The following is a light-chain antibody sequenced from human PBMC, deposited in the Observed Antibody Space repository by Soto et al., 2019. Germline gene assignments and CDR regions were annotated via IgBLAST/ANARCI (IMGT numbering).Light chain of an antibody. CDR1: QSVLYSSDNRNY. CDR2: WAS. Sequence: DIVMTQSPDSLAVSLGERATINCKSSQSVLYSSDNRNYLAWYHQKPGQPPKLLLYWASTRESGVPDRFSGNGSGTDFTLTISSLQAEDVAVYYCQQHYSTPLTFGAGTKVEI. V-gene: IGKV4-1*01. J-gene: IGKJ4*01. CDR3: QQHYSTPLT.